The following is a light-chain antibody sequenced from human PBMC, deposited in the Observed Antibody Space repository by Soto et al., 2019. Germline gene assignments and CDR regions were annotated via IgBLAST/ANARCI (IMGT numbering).Light chain of an antibody. CDR1: QTISSW. Sequence: DIQMTQSPSTLSGSVGDIVTITCRASQTISSWLAWYQQKPGKAPKLLIYKASTLESGVPSRFSGGGAGTEFTLTISSLQPDDFATYYCQQFDTYSTFGQGTKVDI. J-gene: IGKJ1*01. V-gene: IGKV1-5*03. CDR3: QQFDTYST. CDR2: KAS.